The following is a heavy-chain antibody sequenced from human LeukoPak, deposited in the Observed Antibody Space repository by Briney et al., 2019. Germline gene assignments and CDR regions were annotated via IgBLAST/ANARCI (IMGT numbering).Heavy chain of an antibody. D-gene: IGHD3-3*01. CDR3: ARRMEGFSRFDP. Sequence: SETLSLTCTVSGGSISISSYSWGWIREPPGKGLEYIGTIHYSGSAYYNPSLTSRVTISVDTSKNQFSLKLSSVTDADTAVYYCARRMEGFSRFDPWGQGTLVTVSS. V-gene: IGHV4-39*01. CDR2: IHYSGSA. CDR1: GGSISISSYS. J-gene: IGHJ5*02.